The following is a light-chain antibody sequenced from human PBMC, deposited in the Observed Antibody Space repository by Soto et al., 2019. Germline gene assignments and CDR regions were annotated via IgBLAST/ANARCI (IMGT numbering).Light chain of an antibody. V-gene: IGLV2-14*01. J-gene: IGLJ2*01. Sequence: QSALTQPAYVSGSPGQSITISCTGTSSDVGGSNYVSWYQQHPGKAPKLMIYEVSNRPSWVSNRFSGSKSGNTASLTISGLKAEYEADDYCSSYTSSSTVVFGGGTQLTV. CDR2: EVS. CDR1: SSDVGGSNY. CDR3: SSYTSSSTVV.